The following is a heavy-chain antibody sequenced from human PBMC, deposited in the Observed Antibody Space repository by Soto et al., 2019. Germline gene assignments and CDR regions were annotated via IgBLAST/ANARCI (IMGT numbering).Heavy chain of an antibody. J-gene: IGHJ4*02. CDR1: GGTFSSYT. V-gene: IGHV1-69*02. CDR3: ATTVVTPLRDY. Sequence: QVQLVQSGAEVKKPGSSVKVSCKASGGTFSSYTISWVRQAPGQGLEWMGRIIPILGIANYGQKFQGRVTLTAVKAPRTAYMELSSLRSEDTAVYYCATTVVTPLRDYWGQGTLVTVSS. CDR2: IIPILGIA. D-gene: IGHD4-17*01.